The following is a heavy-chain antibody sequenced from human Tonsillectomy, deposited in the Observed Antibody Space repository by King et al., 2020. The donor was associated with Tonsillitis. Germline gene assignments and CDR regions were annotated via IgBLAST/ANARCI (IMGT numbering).Heavy chain of an antibody. J-gene: IGHJ4*02. V-gene: IGHV3-21*01. CDR3: ARGTTTVTPLYYFDY. D-gene: IGHD4-17*01. CDR1: GFTFSSYN. CDR2: ISSSSTYI. Sequence: VQLVESGGGLVNPGGSLRLSCAASGFTFSSYNMNWVRQAPGKWLEWGSSISSSSTYINYADSMKGRFTISRNNAKNSLYLQMNSLRAEDTAVYYCARGTTTVTPLYYFDYWGQGTLVTVSS.